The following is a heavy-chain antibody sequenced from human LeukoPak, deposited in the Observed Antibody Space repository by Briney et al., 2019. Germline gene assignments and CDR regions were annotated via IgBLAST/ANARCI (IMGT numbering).Heavy chain of an antibody. Sequence: GGSLRLSCAASGFTFSSYAMSWVRQAPGKGLEWVSYISSGGRTIYYADSVKGRFTMSRDNAKNSLYLQMNSLRAEDTAVYYCARPVVAATTPDTFDIWGQGTMVTVSS. J-gene: IGHJ3*02. D-gene: IGHD2-15*01. CDR2: ISSGGRTI. CDR3: ARPVVAATTPDTFDI. CDR1: GFTFSSYA. V-gene: IGHV3-48*04.